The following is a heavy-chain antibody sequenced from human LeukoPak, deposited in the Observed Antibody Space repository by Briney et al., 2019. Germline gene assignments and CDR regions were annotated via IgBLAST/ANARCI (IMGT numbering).Heavy chain of an antibody. D-gene: IGHD1-1*01. CDR1: GYTFAGYY. CDR2: IIPNGGGT. CDR3: ARGQLTEIDY. V-gene: IGHV1-2*02. Sequence: ASVEVSCKASGYTFAGYYMHWVRQAPGQGLEWMGWIIPNGGGTKYAQKFQGRVTVTRDTSISTAYMELSRLRSDDTAVYYCARGQLTEIDYWGQGTLVTVSS. J-gene: IGHJ4*02.